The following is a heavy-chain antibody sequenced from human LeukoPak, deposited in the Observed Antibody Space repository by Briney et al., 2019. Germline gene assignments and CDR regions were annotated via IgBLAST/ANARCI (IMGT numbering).Heavy chain of an antibody. V-gene: IGHV5-51*01. CDR3: AGRGHYDSSERPGDY. CDR2: IYPRDSNT. Sequence: GESLKISCKGSGYGSGYSFTSHWIAWVRQMPGKGLEWMGIIYPRDSNTIYSPSFQGQVTISADKSISTAYLQWSSLKASDTAMYYCAGRGHYDSSERPGDYWGQGTLVTVSS. CDR1: GYSFTSHW. J-gene: IGHJ4*02. D-gene: IGHD3-22*01.